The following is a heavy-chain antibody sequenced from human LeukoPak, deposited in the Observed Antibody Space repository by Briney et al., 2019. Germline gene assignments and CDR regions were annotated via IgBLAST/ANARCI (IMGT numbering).Heavy chain of an antibody. CDR3: ARDHSTIFGVVTYDY. Sequence: GGSLRLSCAASGFTFSSYEMNWVRQAPGKGLEWVSYISSSGSTIYYADSVKGRFTISRDNAKNSLYLQMKSLRAEDTAVYYCARDHSTIFGVVTYDYWGQGTLVTVSS. D-gene: IGHD3-3*01. J-gene: IGHJ4*02. CDR1: GFTFSSYE. V-gene: IGHV3-48*03. CDR2: ISSSGSTI.